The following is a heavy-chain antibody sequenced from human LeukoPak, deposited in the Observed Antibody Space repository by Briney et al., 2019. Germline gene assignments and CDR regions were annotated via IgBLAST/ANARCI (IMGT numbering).Heavy chain of an antibody. Sequence: GGSLRLSCAASGFTVSSNYMSWVRQAPGKGLEWVSVIYSGDSTYYADSVKGRFTISRDNSKNTLYLQMNSLRAEDTAIYYCARGFAGWSGYYRRTNYYYYYMDVWGKGTTVTVSS. CDR1: GFTVSSNY. CDR2: IYSGDST. D-gene: IGHD3-3*01. CDR3: ARGFAGWSGYYRRTNYYYYYMDV. J-gene: IGHJ6*03. V-gene: IGHV3-53*01.